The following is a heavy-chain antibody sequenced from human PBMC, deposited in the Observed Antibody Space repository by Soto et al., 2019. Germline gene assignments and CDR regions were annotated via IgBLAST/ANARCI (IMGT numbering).Heavy chain of an antibody. CDR1: GGSISSGGYF. CDR2: IYYSGRT. D-gene: IGHD3-10*01. Sequence: SETLSLTCTVSGGSISSGGYFWSWVRQHPGKGLEWIGNIYYSGRTYYNPSLKSRVTISVDTSKNQFSLNLSSVTAADTAVYYCARFAKEENPKVGSWYYSDYWGQGTRVTVSS. J-gene: IGHJ4*02. V-gene: IGHV4-31*03. CDR3: ARFAKEENPKVGSWYYSDY.